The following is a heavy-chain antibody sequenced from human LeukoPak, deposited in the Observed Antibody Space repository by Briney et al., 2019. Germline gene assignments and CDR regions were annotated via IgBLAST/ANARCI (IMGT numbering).Heavy chain of an antibody. CDR1: GFTFSSYW. D-gene: IGHD3-10*01. Sequence: GALRLSCAASGFTFSSYWMHWVRQAPGKGLVWVSRIKSDGSSTSYADSVKGRFTISRDNAKNTLYLQMNSLRAEDTAVYYCARDTTMVRGVIAWFDPWGQGTLVTVSS. CDR2: IKSDGSST. CDR3: ARDTTMVRGVIAWFDP. V-gene: IGHV3-74*01. J-gene: IGHJ5*02.